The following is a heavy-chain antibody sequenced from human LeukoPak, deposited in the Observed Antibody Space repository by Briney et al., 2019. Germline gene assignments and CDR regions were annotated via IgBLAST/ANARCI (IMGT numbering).Heavy chain of an antibody. V-gene: IGHV3-48*03. CDR3: AREGQQLARNNWFDP. J-gene: IGHJ5*02. CDR1: GFTFSSYE. Sequence: PGGSPRLSCAASGFTFSSYEMNWVRQAPGKGLEWVSYISSSGSTIYYADSVKGRFTISRDNAKNSLYLQMNSLRAEDTAVYYCAREGQQLARNNWFDPWGQGTLVTVSS. CDR2: ISSSGSTI. D-gene: IGHD6-13*01.